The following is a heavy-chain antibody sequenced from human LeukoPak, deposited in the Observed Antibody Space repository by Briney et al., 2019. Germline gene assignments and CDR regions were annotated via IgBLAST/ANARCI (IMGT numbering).Heavy chain of an antibody. CDR1: GFPFSVYE. V-gene: IGHV3-48*03. CDR3: ALLAVASDFDY. D-gene: IGHD6-19*01. J-gene: IGHJ4*02. CDR2: IGSSGTTI. Sequence: GGSLRLSCAVSGFPFSVYEMNWVRQAPGRRVEWVSNIGSSGTTIYYADSVRGRFSISRDNAKSSLYLQMNSLRVEDTAVYYCALLAVASDFDYWGQGALVTVSS.